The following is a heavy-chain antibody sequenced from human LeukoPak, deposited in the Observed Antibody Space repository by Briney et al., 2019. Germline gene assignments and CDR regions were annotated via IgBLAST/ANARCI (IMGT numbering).Heavy chain of an antibody. CDR3: ARDRGDPDYYFDQ. V-gene: IGHV3-33*01. Sequence: PGRSLRLSCAASGFTFSSYGIHWVRQAPGKGLEWVAVVWYDGSEKYYADSVKGRFTISRDNSKNTLYLQMNSLRAEDTAIYYWARDRGDPDYYFDQWGQGTLVTVSS. J-gene: IGHJ4*02. CDR2: VWYDGSEK. D-gene: IGHD7-27*01. CDR1: GFTFSSYG.